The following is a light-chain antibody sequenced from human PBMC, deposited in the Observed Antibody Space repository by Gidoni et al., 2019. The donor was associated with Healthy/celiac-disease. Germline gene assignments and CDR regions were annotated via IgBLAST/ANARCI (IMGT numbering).Light chain of an antibody. V-gene: IGKV4-1*01. CDR1: QSVLYSSNNKNY. Sequence: DIVMNQSPDSLAVSLGERATINCKSSQSVLYSSNNKNYLAWYQQKPGQPPKLLIYWASTRESGVPDRFSGSGSGTDFTLSISSLQAEDVAVYYCQQYYSTWYTFGQGTKLEIK. CDR3: QQYYSTWYT. J-gene: IGKJ2*01. CDR2: WAS.